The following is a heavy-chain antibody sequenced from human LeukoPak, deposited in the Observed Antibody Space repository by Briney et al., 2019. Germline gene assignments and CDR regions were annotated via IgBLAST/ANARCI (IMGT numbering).Heavy chain of an antibody. D-gene: IGHD2-21*02. Sequence: SETLSLTCTVSGGSISNYYWSWIRQPAGKGLEWIGRIYSSGSTNYNPSLKSRVTMSLDTSKNQFSLKLTSVTAAGTTVYYCARDSALGYCGGDCYPAYWGQGPLVTVSS. CDR3: ARDSALGYCGGDCYPAY. CDR2: IYSSGST. V-gene: IGHV4-4*07. J-gene: IGHJ4*02. CDR1: GGSISNYY.